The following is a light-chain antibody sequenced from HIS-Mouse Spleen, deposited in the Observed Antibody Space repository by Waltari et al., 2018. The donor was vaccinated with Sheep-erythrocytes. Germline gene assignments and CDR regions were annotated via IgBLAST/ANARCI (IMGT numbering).Light chain of an antibody. Sequence: QSALTQPRSVSGSPGQSVTISCTGTSSYVCGYNYVSWYQQHPGNAPKLMIDDVSKRPSGVPDRFSGSKSGNTASRTISGLQAEDEADYYCCSYAGSYNHVFATGTKLTVL. V-gene: IGLV2-11*01. CDR2: DVS. J-gene: IGLJ1*01. CDR3: CSYAGSYNHV. CDR1: SSYVCGYNY.